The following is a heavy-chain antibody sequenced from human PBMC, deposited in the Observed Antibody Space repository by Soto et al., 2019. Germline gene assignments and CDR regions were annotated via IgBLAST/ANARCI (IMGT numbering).Heavy chain of an antibody. CDR2: IYYSGGT. CDR1: GGSISSYY. CDR3: ARVEVTMIVVD. D-gene: IGHD3-22*01. J-gene: IGHJ4*02. Sequence: SETLSLTCTVSGGSISSYYWSWIRQPPGKGLEWIGYIYYSGGTNYNPSLKSRVTISVDTSKNQFSLKLSSVTAADTAVYYCARVEVTMIVVDWGQGTLVTSPQ. V-gene: IGHV4-59*01.